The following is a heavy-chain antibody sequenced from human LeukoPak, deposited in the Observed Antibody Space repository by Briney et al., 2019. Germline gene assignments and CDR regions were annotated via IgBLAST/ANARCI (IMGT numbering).Heavy chain of an antibody. J-gene: IGHJ4*02. D-gene: IGHD3-10*01. V-gene: IGHV1-18*01. Sequence: GASVKVSCKASGYTFTSYGISWVRQAPGQGLEWMGWISAYNGNTNYAQKLQGRVTMTTDTSTSTAYTELRSLRSDDTAVYYCARLPRGITMVRGVINYFDYWGQGTLVTVSS. CDR2: ISAYNGNT. CDR1: GYTFTSYG. CDR3: ARLPRGITMVRGVINYFDY.